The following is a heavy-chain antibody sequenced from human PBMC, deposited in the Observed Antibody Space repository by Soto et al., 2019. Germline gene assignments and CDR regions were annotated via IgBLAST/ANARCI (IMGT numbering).Heavy chain of an antibody. D-gene: IGHD2-2*01. J-gene: IGHJ6*02. V-gene: IGHV3-21*01. CDR3: AREIIVVVPAARPTSYYYGMDV. CDR1: GFTFSSYS. CDR2: ISSSSSYI. Sequence: GGSLRLSCAASGFTFSSYSMNWGRQAPGKGLEWVSSISSSSSYIYYADSVKGRFTISRDNAKNSLYLQMNSLRAEDTAVYYCAREIIVVVPAARPTSYYYGMDVWGQGTPVTVSS.